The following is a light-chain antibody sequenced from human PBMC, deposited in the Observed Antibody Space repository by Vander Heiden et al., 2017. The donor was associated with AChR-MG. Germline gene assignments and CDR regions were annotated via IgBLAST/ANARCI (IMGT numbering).Light chain of an antibody. CDR1: SSDVGSYYR. Sequence: QSALTQPSSVSWSREQSVIISCRGTSSDVGSYYRVSWYQQSPGTAPKLLIYEVSKLPSGVPDRFSGSKSGNTASLTISGLQAEDEADYYCSSYRIPDAWVFGGGTKLTVL. CDR2: EVS. CDR3: SSYRIPDAWV. V-gene: IGLV2-18*02. J-gene: IGLJ3*02.